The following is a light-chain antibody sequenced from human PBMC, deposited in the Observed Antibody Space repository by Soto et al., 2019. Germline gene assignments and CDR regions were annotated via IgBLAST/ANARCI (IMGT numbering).Light chain of an antibody. J-gene: IGKJ1*01. CDR2: GAS. CDR3: QDYNSWT. Sequence: IVLTQSPATLSLSPGERATLSCRASQSVSSSYLAWYQQKPGQAPRLLIYGASNRATGFPARFSGSGSGTEFTLTISSLQPDDFATYYCQDYNSWTFGQGTKVDIK. CDR1: QSVSSSY. V-gene: IGKV3-15*01.